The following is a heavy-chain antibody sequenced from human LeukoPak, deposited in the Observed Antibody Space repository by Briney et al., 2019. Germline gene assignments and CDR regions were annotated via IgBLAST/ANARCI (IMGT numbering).Heavy chain of an antibody. V-gene: IGHV3-23*01. Sequence: GGSLRLSCAASGFTFSSYAMSWVRQAPGKGLEWVSAISGSGGSTYYADSVKGRFTISRDNSKNTQYLQMNSLRAEDTAVYYCAKVRGGSYYTGFDYWGQGTLVTVSS. CDR3: AKVRGGSYYTGFDY. CDR1: GFTFSSYA. J-gene: IGHJ4*02. CDR2: ISGSGGST. D-gene: IGHD1-26*01.